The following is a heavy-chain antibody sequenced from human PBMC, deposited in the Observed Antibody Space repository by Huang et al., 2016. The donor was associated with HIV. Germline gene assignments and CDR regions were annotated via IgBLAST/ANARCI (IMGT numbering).Heavy chain of an antibody. Sequence: QVQLVESGGGLVKPGGSLRFSCAAPGFTFSDYYMSWIRQGPGKGLEWVSYISRSGSTIYYAASVKGRFTISRDNAKNSLYLQMNSLRAEDTAVYYCARDHSYGWFDYWGQGTLVTVSS. V-gene: IGHV3-11*01. D-gene: IGHD5-18*01. CDR1: GFTFSDYY. CDR3: ARDHSYGWFDY. CDR2: ISRSGSTI. J-gene: IGHJ4*02.